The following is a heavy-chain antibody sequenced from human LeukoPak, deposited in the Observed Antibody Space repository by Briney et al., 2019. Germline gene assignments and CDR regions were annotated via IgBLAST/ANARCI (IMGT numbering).Heavy chain of an antibody. Sequence: GRSLRLSCATSGFTFSSYGMHWVRQAPGKGLEWVAVIWSDGTNKYYVDSVKGRFTISRDNSKNTLYLQMNSLRAEDTAVYYCARDHGGSGWYLDALDIWGQGTMVTVSS. D-gene: IGHD6-19*01. V-gene: IGHV3-33*01. CDR2: IWSDGTNK. CDR3: ARDHGGSGWYLDALDI. CDR1: GFTFSSYG. J-gene: IGHJ3*02.